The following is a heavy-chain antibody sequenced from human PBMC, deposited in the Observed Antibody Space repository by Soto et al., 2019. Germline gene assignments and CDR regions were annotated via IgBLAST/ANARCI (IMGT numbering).Heavy chain of an antibody. J-gene: IGHJ6*02. D-gene: IGHD5-12*01. Sequence: PSETLLLTCAVFCASPGDQYGAGIRQSPDKGLEWIGEVHTRGRADYNPSLPRRVTLTLDTSKNKFSLKVASVTAAETAVYFCARGKPSGYRFGPRNFFYYGLDVWGPGTTVTDPS. V-gene: IGHV4-34*01. CDR3: ARGKPSGYRFGPRNFFYYGLDV. CDR2: VHTRGRA. CDR1: CASPGDQY.